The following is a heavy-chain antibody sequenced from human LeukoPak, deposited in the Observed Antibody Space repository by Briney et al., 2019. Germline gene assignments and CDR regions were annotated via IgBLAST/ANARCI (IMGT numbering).Heavy chain of an antibody. V-gene: IGHV3-74*01. Sequence: GGSLRLSCAASGFTFSSYWMHWVRQAPGKGLVWVSRINSDGSSTSYADSVKGRFTISRDNAKNTLYLQMNSLRAEDTAVYYCARGYSYDLIDYWGQGTLVTVSS. CDR1: GFTFSSYW. CDR2: INSDGSST. CDR3: ARGYSYDLIDY. J-gene: IGHJ4*02. D-gene: IGHD5-18*01.